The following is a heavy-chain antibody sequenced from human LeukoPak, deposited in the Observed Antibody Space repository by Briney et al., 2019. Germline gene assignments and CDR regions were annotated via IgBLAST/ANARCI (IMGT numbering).Heavy chain of an antibody. CDR3: ARVGGIVGDLVWFDP. V-gene: IGHV1-8*01. J-gene: IGHJ5*02. D-gene: IGHD1-26*01. Sequence: GASVKVSCKATGFTFTNYDINWVRQATGQGLEWMGWMNPINGNTGYAQKFQGRVTITRDTSASTAYMELSSLRSEDTAVYYCARVGGIVGDLVWFDPWGQGTLVTVSS. CDR2: MNPINGNT. CDR1: GFTFTNYD.